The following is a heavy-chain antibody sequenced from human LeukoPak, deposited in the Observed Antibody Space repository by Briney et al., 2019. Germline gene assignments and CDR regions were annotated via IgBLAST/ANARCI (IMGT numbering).Heavy chain of an antibody. J-gene: IGHJ4*02. Sequence: PGGSLRLSCAASGLTFSDYYMNWIRQAPGMGLEWVSCISTSGSTTYYADSVKGRFTVSRDNAKNSLSLQMNSLRDEDAAVYYCTTYSSSSGGIDYWGQGTLVTVSS. V-gene: IGHV3-11*01. CDR2: ISTSGSTT. CDR3: TTYSSSSGGIDY. CDR1: GLTFSDYY. D-gene: IGHD6-6*01.